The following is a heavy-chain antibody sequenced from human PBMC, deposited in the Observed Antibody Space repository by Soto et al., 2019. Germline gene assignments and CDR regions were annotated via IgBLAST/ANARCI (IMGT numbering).Heavy chain of an antibody. CDR2: IHYSGST. V-gene: IGHV4-39*02. CDR1: GGSISSSSYY. D-gene: IGHD3-22*01. CDR3: VREGGCDGSDYLDY. J-gene: IGHJ4*02. Sequence: PSETLSLTCTVSGGSISSSSYYWGWIRQPPGKGLEWLGSIHYSGSTYYNSSLKSRVTVSVDTSKNKFSLKLNSVTAADTAVYYCVREGGCDGSDYLDYWDQGTLVTVSS.